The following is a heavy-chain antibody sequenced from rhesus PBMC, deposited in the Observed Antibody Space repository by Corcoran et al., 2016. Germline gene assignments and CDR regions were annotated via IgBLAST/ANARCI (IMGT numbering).Heavy chain of an antibody. V-gene: IGHV4-76*01. D-gene: IGHD4-29*01. J-gene: IGHJ4*01. CDR2: IYGSSGST. Sequence: QVQLQESGPGVVKPSETLSLTCAVSGYSISSGYDWSWIRQPPGKGLEWIGYIYGSSGSTNYNPSLKDRVTMSKDTSKNQFSLKLSSVTAADTAVYYCAREYGSIVDYWGQGVLVTVSS. CDR1: GYSISSGYD. CDR3: AREYGSIVDY.